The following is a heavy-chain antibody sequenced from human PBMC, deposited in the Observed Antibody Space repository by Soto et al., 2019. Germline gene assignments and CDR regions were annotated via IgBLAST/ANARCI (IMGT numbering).Heavy chain of an antibody. D-gene: IGHD2-15*01. CDR3: AKGIKDIVVVVAASLLFPPDN. CDR2: VSSNGGST. J-gene: IGHJ4*02. V-gene: IGHV3-64*02. CDR1: GFTFSSHT. Sequence: GGSLRLSCAASGFTFSSHTMHWVRQAPGKGLEYVSTVSSNGGSTYYADSVRGRFTISRDNSKNTLYLQMGSLRAEDTAVYYCAKGIKDIVVVVAASLLFPPDNWGQGTLVTVSS.